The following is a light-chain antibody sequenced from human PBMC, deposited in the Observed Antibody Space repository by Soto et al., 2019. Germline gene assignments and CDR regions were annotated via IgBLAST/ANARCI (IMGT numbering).Light chain of an antibody. CDR2: DTS. J-gene: IGKJ5*01. CDR1: QTVSNK. V-gene: IGKV3-11*01. CDR3: QQRSNWPPIT. Sequence: EIVLTQSPATLSSSPGERATLSCRASQTVSNKLAWYQHKPGQAPRLLIYDTSNRATGIPARFSGSGSGTDLTLTISSLEPEDFAVYYCQQRSNWPPITFGQGTRLEIK.